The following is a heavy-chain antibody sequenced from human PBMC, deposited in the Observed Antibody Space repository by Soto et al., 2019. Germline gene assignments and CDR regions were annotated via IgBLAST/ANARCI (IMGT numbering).Heavy chain of an antibody. CDR1: GFTFSSHA. D-gene: IGHD1-26*01. CDR2: ITGSGDST. CDR3: AKPDEDNPCFSYHTFDD. J-gene: IGHJ4*02. V-gene: IGHV3-23*01. Sequence: GGSLRLSCAVSGFTFSSHAMSWVRQAPGKGLECVSSITGSGDSTYYADSVKGRFTISRDKSKSTLYLQMNSLRAEDTAVYYCAKPDEDNPCFSYHTFDDWGKGTTVTVSS.